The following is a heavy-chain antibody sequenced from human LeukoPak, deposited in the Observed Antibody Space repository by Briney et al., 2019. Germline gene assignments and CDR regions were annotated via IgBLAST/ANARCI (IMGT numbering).Heavy chain of an antibody. CDR3: ARDEYSSSFNWFDP. J-gene: IGHJ5*02. CDR1: GFTFSSYT. Sequence: GASLRLSCAASGFTFSSYTMNWVRQAPGKGLEWVSSISTSSSYIYYADSVQGRVTISRDNATNSPYMQMSSLRAEDTAVYYCARDEYSSSFNWFDPWGQGTLVTVSS. V-gene: IGHV3-21*01. CDR2: ISTSSSYI. D-gene: IGHD6-6*01.